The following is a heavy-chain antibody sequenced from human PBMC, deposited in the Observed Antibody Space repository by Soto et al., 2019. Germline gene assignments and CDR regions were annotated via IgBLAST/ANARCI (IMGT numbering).Heavy chain of an antibody. V-gene: IGHV3-48*01. CDR2: ISSSSSTI. CDR1: GFTFSSYS. D-gene: IGHD1-7*01. J-gene: IGHJ4*02. Sequence: GGSLRLSCAASGFTFSSYSMNWVRQATGKGLEWVSYISSSSSTIYYADSVKGRFTISRDNAKNSLYLQMNSLRAEDTAVYYCARGKVFWNYSSLPTDYWGQGTLVTVSS. CDR3: ARGKVFWNYSSLPTDY.